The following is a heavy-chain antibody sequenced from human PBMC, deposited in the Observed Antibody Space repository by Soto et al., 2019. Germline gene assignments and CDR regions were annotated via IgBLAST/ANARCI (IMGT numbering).Heavy chain of an antibody. J-gene: IGHJ4*02. D-gene: IGHD3-22*01. CDR2: IYHSGTT. V-gene: IGHV4-30-2*01. Sequence: QLQLKESGSGLVKPSQTLSLTCAVSGGSISSGGYSWSWIRQPPGKGLEWIGYIYHSGTTYYNPSLNSRVNMSVDSSKYQFSLKLSSVTAADTAVYFCTRALRRIDSTACFDYWGQGILVTVSS. CDR1: GGSISSGGYS. CDR3: TRALRRIDSTACFDY.